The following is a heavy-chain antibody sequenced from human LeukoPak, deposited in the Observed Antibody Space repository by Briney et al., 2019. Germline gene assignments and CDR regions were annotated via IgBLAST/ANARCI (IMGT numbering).Heavy chain of an antibody. Sequence: ASVKVSCKASGYTFTSYYMHWVRQAPGQGLEWMGWINPNSGGTNYAQKFQGRVTMTRDTSISTAYMELSSLRSEDTAVYYCATGSGSYRFDPWGQGTLVTVSS. CDR2: INPNSGGT. CDR1: GYTFTSYY. J-gene: IGHJ5*02. D-gene: IGHD1-26*01. CDR3: ATGSGSYRFDP. V-gene: IGHV1-2*02.